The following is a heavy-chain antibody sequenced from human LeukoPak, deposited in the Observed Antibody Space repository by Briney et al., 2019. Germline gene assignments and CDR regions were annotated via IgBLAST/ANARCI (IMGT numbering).Heavy chain of an antibody. CDR3: AREPEDTQRGGNESP. Sequence: PGGSLRLSCAASGFTFSSYSMNWVRQAPGKGLEWVSSISSSSSYIYYADSVKGRFTISRDNAKSSLYLQMNSLRAEDTAVYYCAREPEDTQRGGNESPWGQGTLVTVSS. V-gene: IGHV3-21*01. D-gene: IGHD5-18*01. CDR1: GFTFSSYS. J-gene: IGHJ5*02. CDR2: ISSSSSYI.